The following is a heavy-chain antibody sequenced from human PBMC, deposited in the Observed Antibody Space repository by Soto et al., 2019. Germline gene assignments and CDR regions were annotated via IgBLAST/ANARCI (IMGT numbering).Heavy chain of an antibody. CDR2: INHSGST. D-gene: IGHD2-15*01. Sequence: SETLSLTCAVYGGSFSGYYWSWIRQPPGKGLEWIGEINHSGSTNYNPSLKSRVTISVDTSKNQFSLKLSSVTAADTAVYYCARGPPYCSGGSCYSNWFDPWRQGTLVTVSS. CDR3: ARGPPYCSGGSCYSNWFDP. V-gene: IGHV4-34*01. J-gene: IGHJ5*02. CDR1: GGSFSGYY.